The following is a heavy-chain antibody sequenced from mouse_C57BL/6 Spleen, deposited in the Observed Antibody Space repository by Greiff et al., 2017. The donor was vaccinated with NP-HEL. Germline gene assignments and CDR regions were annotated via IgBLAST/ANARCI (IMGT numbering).Heavy chain of an antibody. Sequence: QVQLQQPGAELVKPGASVKLSCKASGYTFTSYWMQWVKQRPGQGLEWIGEIDPSDSYTNYNQKFKGKATLTVDTSSSTAYMQLSSLTSEDSAVYYCYGREAYWGQGTLVTVSA. CDR1: GYTFTSYW. CDR3: YGREAY. J-gene: IGHJ3*01. V-gene: IGHV1-50*01. D-gene: IGHD1-1*02. CDR2: IDPSDSYT.